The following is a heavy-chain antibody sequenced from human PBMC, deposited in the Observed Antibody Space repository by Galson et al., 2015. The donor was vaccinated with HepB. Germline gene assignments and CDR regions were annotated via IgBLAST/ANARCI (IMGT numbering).Heavy chain of an antibody. CDR3: ARGKQITMVRGVINPYNWFDP. J-gene: IGHJ5*02. CDR2: ISSSSSYI. Sequence: SLRLSCAASGFTFSSYSMNWVRQAPGKGLEWVSSISSSSSYIYYADSVKGRFTISRDNAKNSLYLQMNSLRAEDTAVYYCARGKQITMVRGVINPYNWFDPWGQGTLVTVSS. CDR1: GFTFSSYS. V-gene: IGHV3-21*01. D-gene: IGHD3-10*01.